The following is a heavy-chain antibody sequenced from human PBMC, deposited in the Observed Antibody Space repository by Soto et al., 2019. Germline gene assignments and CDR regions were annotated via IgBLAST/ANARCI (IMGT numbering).Heavy chain of an antibody. CDR1: GGSISSGGYY. D-gene: IGHD6-6*01. J-gene: IGHJ6*03. CDR2: IYYSGST. CDR3: ARTIAARPVSYYYMDV. Sequence: QVQLQESGPGLVKPSQTLSLTCTVSGGSISSGGYYWSWIRQHPGKGLEWIGYIYYSGSTYYNPSIMTSATVSVDRSKNQLPMKLRSVAAADKAVYYCARTIAARPVSYYYMDVWGKGTTVTVSS. V-gene: IGHV4-31*03.